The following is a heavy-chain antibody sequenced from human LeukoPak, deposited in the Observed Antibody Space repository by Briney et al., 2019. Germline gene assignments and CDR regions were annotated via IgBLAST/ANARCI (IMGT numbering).Heavy chain of an antibody. V-gene: IGHV4-30-4*08. D-gene: IGHD6-6*01. Sequence: SETLSLTCTVSGGSVSSGDYYWSWIRQHPGKGLEWIGYIYYSGSTYYNPSLKSRVTISVDTSKNQFSLKLSSVTAADTAVYYCARVTSSSVDYWGQGTLVTVSS. CDR1: GGSVSSGDYY. CDR3: ARVTSSSVDY. J-gene: IGHJ4*02. CDR2: IYYSGST.